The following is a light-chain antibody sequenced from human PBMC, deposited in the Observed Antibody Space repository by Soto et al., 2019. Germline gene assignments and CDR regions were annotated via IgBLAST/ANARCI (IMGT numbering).Light chain of an antibody. V-gene: IGKV1-33*01. Sequence: DIHMTPSPSSLSATVGHRVTITFQASQDVSNYLNWYQQKLGKAPKLLIYDASNLETGVPSRFSGSGSGTYFSFTISSLQPEDFATYYCQQYSNLITFGQGTRLEIK. J-gene: IGKJ5*01. CDR1: QDVSNY. CDR2: DAS. CDR3: QQYSNLIT.